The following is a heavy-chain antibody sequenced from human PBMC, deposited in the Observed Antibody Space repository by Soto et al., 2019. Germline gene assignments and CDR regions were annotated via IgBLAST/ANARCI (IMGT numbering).Heavy chain of an antibody. D-gene: IGHD3-10*01. CDR3: ARLRTYGSGSYLH. V-gene: IGHV4-39*01. J-gene: IGHJ4*02. Sequence: QLQLQEPGPGLVKPSETLSLTCTVSGGPISSSSYYWGWIRQPPGKGLEWIGSIYYSGSTYYNPSLKSRVTISVDTSKNQFSLKLSSVTAADTAVYYCARLRTYGSGSYLHWGQGTLVTVSS. CDR1: GGPISSSSYY. CDR2: IYYSGST.